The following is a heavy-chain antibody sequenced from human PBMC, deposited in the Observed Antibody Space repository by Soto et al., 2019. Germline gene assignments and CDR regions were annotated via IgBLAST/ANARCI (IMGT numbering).Heavy chain of an antibody. CDR1: GFTVSRNY. V-gene: IGHV3-53*01. CDR2: IYSDDSR. D-gene: IGHD5-12*01. Sequence: GALRLSCAASGFTVSRNYMSWVRQAPGKGLEWVSVIYSDDSRYYAGSVKGRFTISRDNSKNTLFLQMNSLRAEDTAVYYCATHRGGYDRDFDYWGRGALVTVSS. J-gene: IGHJ4*02. CDR3: ATHRGGYDRDFDY.